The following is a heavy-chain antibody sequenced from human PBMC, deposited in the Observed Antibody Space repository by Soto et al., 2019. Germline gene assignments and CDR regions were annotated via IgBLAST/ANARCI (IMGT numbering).Heavy chain of an antibody. V-gene: IGHV4-34*01. CDR1: GGSFSGYY. J-gene: IGHJ3*02. CDR2: INHSGST. Sequence: QVQLQQWGAGLLKPSETLSLTCAVYGGSFSGYYWSWIRQPPGKGLEWIGEINHSGSTNYNPSLKGRVTISVDTSKNRFSLKLSSVTAADTAVYYCARWNPYGSGHAFDIWGQGTMVTVSS. CDR3: ARWNPYGSGHAFDI. D-gene: IGHD3-10*01.